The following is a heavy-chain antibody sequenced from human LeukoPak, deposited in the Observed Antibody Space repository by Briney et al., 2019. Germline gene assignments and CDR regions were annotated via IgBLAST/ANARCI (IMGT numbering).Heavy chain of an antibody. Sequence: GGSLRLSCAASGFTFSSYGMHWVRQAPGKGLEWVAVISYDGSNKYYADSVKGRFTISRDNSKNTLYLQMNSLRAEDTAAYYCAKWGYCSGGSCYRHYYYGMDVWGQGTTVTVSS. J-gene: IGHJ6*02. CDR3: AKWGYCSGGSCYRHYYYGMDV. V-gene: IGHV3-30*18. CDR2: ISYDGSNK. CDR1: GFTFSSYG. D-gene: IGHD2-15*01.